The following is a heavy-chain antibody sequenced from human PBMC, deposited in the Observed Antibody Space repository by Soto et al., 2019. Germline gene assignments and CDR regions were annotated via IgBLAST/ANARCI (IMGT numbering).Heavy chain of an antibody. V-gene: IGHV1-18*01. J-gene: IGHJ4*02. CDR2: ISAYNGNT. CDR3: ARIRQASNGDYFNAFDY. D-gene: IGHD4-17*01. Sequence: ASVKVSCKASGYTFTSYGISWVRQAPGQGLEWMGWISAYNGNTNYAQKLQGRVTMTTDTSTSTAYMELRSLRSDDTAVYYCARIRQASNGDYFNAFDYWGQGTLVTVSS. CDR1: GYTFTSYG.